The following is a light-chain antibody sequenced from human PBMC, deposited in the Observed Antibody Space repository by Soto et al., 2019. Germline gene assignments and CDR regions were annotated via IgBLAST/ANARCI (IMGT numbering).Light chain of an antibody. CDR3: QQSYSTSWT. Sequence: DIQMTQSPSSLSASVGDRVTITCRASQSVNTYLHWYQQKAGQAPKLLIYAASNLQSGVPSRFSGRGSGTDFTLTISSLQPEDFATYYCQQSYSTSWTFGQGTKVDIK. CDR2: AAS. J-gene: IGKJ1*01. V-gene: IGKV1-39*01. CDR1: QSVNTY.